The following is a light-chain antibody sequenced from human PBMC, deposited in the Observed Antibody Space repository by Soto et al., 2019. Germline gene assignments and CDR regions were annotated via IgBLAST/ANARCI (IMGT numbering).Light chain of an antibody. Sequence: DIQMTQSPSSLSASVGDRVTITCRASQNIRSYLNWYQQKPGKAPQLLIYATSSLQTGVPSRFSASGSGTDFSLVISDLQPEDSATYYCQQGYSPWWTSGRGTK. V-gene: IGKV1-39*01. CDR1: QNIRSY. CDR3: QQGYSPWWT. J-gene: IGKJ1*01. CDR2: ATS.